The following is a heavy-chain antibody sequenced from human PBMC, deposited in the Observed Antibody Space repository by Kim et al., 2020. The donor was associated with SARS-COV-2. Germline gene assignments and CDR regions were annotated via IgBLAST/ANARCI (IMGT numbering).Heavy chain of an antibody. CDR3: ARTRITMKVVVTHFDY. V-gene: IGHV4-31*02. Sequence: PSLKSRVTISVDTSKNQFSLKLSSVTAADTAVYYCARTRITMKVVVTHFDYWGQGTLVTVSS. J-gene: IGHJ4*02. D-gene: IGHD3-22*01.